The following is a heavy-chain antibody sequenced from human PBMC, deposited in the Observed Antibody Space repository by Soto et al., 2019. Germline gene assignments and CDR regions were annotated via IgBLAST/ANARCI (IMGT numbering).Heavy chain of an antibody. CDR3: TTDENEGATCYLDY. CDR2: IKSKTDGGTT. V-gene: IGHV3-15*01. CDR1: GFTFSNAW. D-gene: IGHD1-26*01. J-gene: IGHJ4*02. Sequence: GGSLRLSCAASGFTFSNAWMSWVRQAPGKGLEWVGRIKSKTDGGTTDYAAPVKGRFTISRDDSKNTLNLQMNRLKTEDTAVYYCTTDENEGATCYLDYWGQGTLGTVSS.